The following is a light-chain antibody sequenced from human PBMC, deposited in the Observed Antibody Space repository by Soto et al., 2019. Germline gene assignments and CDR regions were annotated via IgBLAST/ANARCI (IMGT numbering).Light chain of an antibody. CDR3: QQYNNWPRT. Sequence: MVLKQSPATLSVSPGERATLSCRASQSVSSNLAWYQQKPGQAPRLLIYGASTRATGIPARFSGSGSGTEFTLTISSLQSEDFAVYYCQQYNNWPRTFGQGTKVDIK. J-gene: IGKJ1*01. CDR1: QSVSSN. V-gene: IGKV3D-15*01. CDR2: GAS.